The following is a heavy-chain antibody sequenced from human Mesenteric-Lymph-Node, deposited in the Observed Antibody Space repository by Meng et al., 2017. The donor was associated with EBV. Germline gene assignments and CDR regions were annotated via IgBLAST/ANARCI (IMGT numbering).Heavy chain of an antibody. CDR2: IFHSGST. CDR3: ARPRRWLQSEFDF. CDR1: GGSIRNSNCY. V-gene: IGHV4-39*01. Sequence: QVKLQESGAGLVKPSETLPLTCTGSGGSIRNSNCYWGWIRQPPGKGLEWIGSIFHSGSTYYNPSLKSRVTVSVDTSKNQFSLKLNSVTTADTAMYYCARPRRWLQSEFDFWGPGTLVTVSS. D-gene: IGHD5-24*01. J-gene: IGHJ4*02.